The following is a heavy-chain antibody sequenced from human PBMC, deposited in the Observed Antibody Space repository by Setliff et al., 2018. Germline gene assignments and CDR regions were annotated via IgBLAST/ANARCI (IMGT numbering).Heavy chain of an antibody. CDR3: ARGRNVAARLLDT. CDR2: INHSGST. Sequence: SETLSLTCAAYGGTFSDYYWTWIRQPPGKGLEWIGEINHSGSTNYNPSLKSRVTISIDTSKNQFSLRMSSVTAADAAIYYCARGRNVAARLLDTWGQGSRVTVSS. CDR1: GGTFSDYY. V-gene: IGHV4-34*01. J-gene: IGHJ5*02. D-gene: IGHD6-6*01.